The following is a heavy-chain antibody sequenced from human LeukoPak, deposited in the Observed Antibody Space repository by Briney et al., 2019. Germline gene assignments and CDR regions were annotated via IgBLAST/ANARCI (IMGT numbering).Heavy chain of an antibody. V-gene: IGHV1-2*06. CDR1: GFPFTGFY. J-gene: IGHJ3*01. CDR2: INPNSGDT. CDR3: ARDRLTSGSRAFDV. D-gene: IGHD1-26*01. Sequence: GASVKVSCKASGFPFTGFYFHWVRQAPGHGLEWMGRINPNSGDTNYAQKFQGRVAMTRDTSTSTAYMELSRLTSDDTAVYYCARDRLTSGSRAFDVWGQGTMVTVSS.